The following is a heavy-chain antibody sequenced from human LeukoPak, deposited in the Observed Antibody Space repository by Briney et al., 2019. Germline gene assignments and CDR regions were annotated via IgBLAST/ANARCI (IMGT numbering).Heavy chain of an antibody. CDR2: IYYSGST. CDR1: GGSISSYY. V-gene: IGHV4-59*08. D-gene: IGHD6-6*01. Sequence: SETLSLTCTVSGGSISSYYWSWIRQPPGKGLEWIGYIYYSGSTNYNPSLKSRATISVDTSKNQFSLKLSSVTAADTAVYYCARWDRIAAHKPYYGMDVWGQGTTVTVSS. CDR3: ARWDRIAAHKPYYGMDV. J-gene: IGHJ6*02.